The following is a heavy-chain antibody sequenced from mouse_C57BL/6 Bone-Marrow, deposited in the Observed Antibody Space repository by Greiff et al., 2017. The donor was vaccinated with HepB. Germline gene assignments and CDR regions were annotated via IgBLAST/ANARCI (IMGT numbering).Heavy chain of an antibody. CDR2: IDPANGNT. J-gene: IGHJ2*01. D-gene: IGHD1-1*01. CDR3: ARSGYYYGSSYVGFDY. Sequence: EVQLVESVAELVRPGASVKLSCTASGFNIKNTYMHWVKQRPEQGLEWIGRIDPANGNTKYAPKFQGKATITADTSSNTAYLQLSSLTSEDTAIYYCARSGYYYGSSYVGFDYWGQGTTLTVSS. CDR1: GFNIKNTY. V-gene: IGHV14-3*01.